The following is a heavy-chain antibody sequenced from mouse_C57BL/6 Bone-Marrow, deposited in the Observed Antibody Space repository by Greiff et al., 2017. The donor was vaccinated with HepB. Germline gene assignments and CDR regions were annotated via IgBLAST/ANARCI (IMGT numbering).Heavy chain of an antibody. Sequence: EVQLVESGGGLVQPKGSLKLSCAASGFSFNTYAMNWVRQAPGKGLEWVARIRSKSNNYATYYADSVKDRFTISRDDSESMLYLQMNNLKTEDTAMYCCVRHESSYDYEDYYAMDYWGQGTSVTVSS. D-gene: IGHD2-4*01. CDR3: VRHESSYDYEDYYAMDY. CDR1: GFSFNTYA. V-gene: IGHV10-1*01. J-gene: IGHJ4*01. CDR2: IRSKSNNYAT.